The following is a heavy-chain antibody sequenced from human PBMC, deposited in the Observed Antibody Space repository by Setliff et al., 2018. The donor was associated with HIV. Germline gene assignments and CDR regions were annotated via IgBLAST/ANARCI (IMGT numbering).Heavy chain of an antibody. CDR3: ATTYSGGSANNWFDP. CDR1: GYSFINNY. J-gene: IGHJ5*02. V-gene: IGHV1-69-2*01. Sequence: ASVKVSCKVSGYSFINNYMHWVQQAPGKGLEWMGLVDPEDGATIYAEKFQGRVTITADTSTDTAYMELSSLRSEDTAVYYCATTYSGGSANNWFDPWGQGTLVTVSS. CDR2: VDPEDGAT. D-gene: IGHD2-15*01.